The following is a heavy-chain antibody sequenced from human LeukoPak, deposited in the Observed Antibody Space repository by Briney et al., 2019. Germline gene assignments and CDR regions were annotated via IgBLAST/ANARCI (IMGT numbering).Heavy chain of an antibody. CDR3: ANRGYSSSWYSFDY. J-gene: IGHJ4*02. D-gene: IGHD6-13*01. Sequence: QPGRSLRLSCVASGFTFTNHGMHWVRQAPGKGLEWVEVISYDGSNKYYADSVKGRFTIYRDNSKHTLYLQMNSLRAEDTAVYYCANRGYSSSWYSFDYWGQGNLVTVSS. V-gene: IGHV3-30*18. CDR1: GFTFTNHG. CDR2: ISYDGSNK.